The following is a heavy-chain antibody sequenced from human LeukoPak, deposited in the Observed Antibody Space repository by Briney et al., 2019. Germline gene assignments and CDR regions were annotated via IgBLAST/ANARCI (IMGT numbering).Heavy chain of an antibody. CDR3: ARAPYDILTGYFLFDS. CDR1: GGSISSDDYS. D-gene: IGHD3-9*01. J-gene: IGHJ4*02. CDR2: IYHRGST. V-gene: IGHV4-30-2*01. Sequence: SETLSLTCTVSGGSISSDDYSWSWIRRPPGKGLEWIGYIYHRGSTSYNPSLKSRVTISLDKSRNQFSLNLSSVTAADTAVYYCARAPYDILTGYFLFDSWGQGTLVTVSS.